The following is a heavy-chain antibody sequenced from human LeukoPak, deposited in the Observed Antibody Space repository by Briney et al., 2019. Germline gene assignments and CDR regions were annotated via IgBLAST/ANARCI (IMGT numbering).Heavy chain of an antibody. J-gene: IGHJ4*02. CDR1: GLTFSNAW. V-gene: IGHV3-53*01. CDR2: IYSGGST. Sequence: GGSLRLSCAASGLTFSNAWMSWVRQAPGKGLEWVSVIYSGGSTRSADSVKGRFTIVRDTSKNTLYLQMNSLRAEDTAIYYCVREAGIAAAGSSDYYFDYWGQGTPVTVSS. D-gene: IGHD6-13*01. CDR3: VREAGIAAAGSSDYYFDY.